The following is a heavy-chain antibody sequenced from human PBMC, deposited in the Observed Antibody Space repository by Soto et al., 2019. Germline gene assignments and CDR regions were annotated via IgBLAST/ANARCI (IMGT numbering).Heavy chain of an antibody. J-gene: IGHJ4*02. V-gene: IGHV3-66*01. CDR1: GFSVSKNY. CDR3: ARDGYCSGGSCYSVPVFDY. Sequence: PGGSLRLSCAVSGFSVSKNYLSWVRQAPGKGLEWVSVFYSSGTTNYADSVKGRFTISRDNSKNTLYLQMNSLRAEDTAVYYCARDGYCSGGSCYSVPVFDYWGQGTLVTVSS. CDR2: FYSSGTT. D-gene: IGHD2-15*01.